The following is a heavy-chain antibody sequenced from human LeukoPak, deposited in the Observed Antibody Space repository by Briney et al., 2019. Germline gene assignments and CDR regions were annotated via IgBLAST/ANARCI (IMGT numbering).Heavy chain of an antibody. CDR2: ISISGSTI. V-gene: IGHV3-11*01. D-gene: IGHD3-9*01. CDR1: GFTFSDYY. Sequence: GGALRLSCAASGFTFSDYYMSWIRQAPGKGVEWVSYISISGSTIYYADSVKGRFTISRDNAKNSLYLQMNSLRAEDTAVYYCARDFTYYDILTGYYKTLYYYMDVWGKGTTVTISS. J-gene: IGHJ6*03. CDR3: ARDFTYYDILTGYYKTLYYYMDV.